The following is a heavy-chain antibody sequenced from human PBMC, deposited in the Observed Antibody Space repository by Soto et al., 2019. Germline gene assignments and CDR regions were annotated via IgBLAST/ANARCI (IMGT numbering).Heavy chain of an antibody. V-gene: IGHV4-31*03. Sequence: QVQLQESGPGLVKPSQTLSLTCTVSGGSISSGGYYWSWIRQHPGKGLEWIGYIYYSGSTYYNPSLKSRVTISVDTSKNQFSLKLSSVTAADTAVYYCARDATYYDFWSGYYTGLNRPGGIDVWGQGTTVTVSS. D-gene: IGHD3-3*01. CDR2: IYYSGST. CDR1: GGSISSGGYY. J-gene: IGHJ6*02. CDR3: ARDATYYDFWSGYYTGLNRPGGIDV.